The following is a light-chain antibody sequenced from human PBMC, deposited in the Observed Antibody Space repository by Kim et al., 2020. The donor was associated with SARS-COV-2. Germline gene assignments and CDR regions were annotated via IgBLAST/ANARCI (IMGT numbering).Light chain of an antibody. CDR1: QSVSSN. J-gene: IGKJ2*01. Sequence: EIVMTQSPATLYMSPGERATLSCRASQSVSSNLAWYQQKPGQPPRLLIYGASTTATGIPARFSGSGSGTEFTLTISSLQSEDFAVYYCQQYNNWPLYTFGQGTKLEI. CDR2: GAS. CDR3: QQYNNWPLYT. V-gene: IGKV3-15*01.